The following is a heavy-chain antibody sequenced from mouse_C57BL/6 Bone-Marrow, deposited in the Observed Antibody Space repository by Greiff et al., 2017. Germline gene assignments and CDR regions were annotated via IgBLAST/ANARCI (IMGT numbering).Heavy chain of an antibody. J-gene: IGHJ4*01. CDR2: ISNGGGST. D-gene: IGHD2-12*01. V-gene: IGHV5-12*01. Sequence: EVQGVESGGGLVQPGGSLKLSCAASGFTFSDYYMYWVRQTPEKRLEWVAYISNGGGSTYYPDTVKGRFTISRDNAKNTLYLQMSRLKSEDTAMYYCARHTPSYRGYAMDYWGQGTSVTVSS. CDR1: GFTFSDYY. CDR3: ARHTPSYRGYAMDY.